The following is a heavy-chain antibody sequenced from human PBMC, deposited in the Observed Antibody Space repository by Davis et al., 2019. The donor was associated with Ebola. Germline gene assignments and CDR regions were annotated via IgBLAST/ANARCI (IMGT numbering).Heavy chain of an antibody. J-gene: IGHJ6*03. V-gene: IGHV3-23*01. CDR3: AKVPLMIVALRYMDV. CDR1: GFTFSSYA. D-gene: IGHD2-21*01. Sequence: PGGSLRLSCAASGFTFSSYAMSWVRQAPGKGLEWVSATSGSGGSTYYADSVKGRFTISRDNSKSTLYLQMNSLRAEDTAVYYCAKVPLMIVALRYMDVWGKGTTVTVSS. CDR2: TSGSGGST.